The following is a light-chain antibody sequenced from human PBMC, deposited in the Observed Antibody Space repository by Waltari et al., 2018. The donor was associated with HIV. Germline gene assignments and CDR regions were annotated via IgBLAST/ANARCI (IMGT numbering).Light chain of an antibody. V-gene: IGLV2-23*01. Sequence: QSALTQPASVSGSPGQSITISCTGTSSDVGSYNVVSWYQQHPGKAPKLMIYEDNKRPSGVSNRFAGSKCVNTASLTISGLQAEDEADYYCCSYTGSTTWVFGGGTKLTVL. CDR3: CSYTGSTTWV. CDR1: SSDVGSYNV. J-gene: IGLJ3*02. CDR2: EDN.